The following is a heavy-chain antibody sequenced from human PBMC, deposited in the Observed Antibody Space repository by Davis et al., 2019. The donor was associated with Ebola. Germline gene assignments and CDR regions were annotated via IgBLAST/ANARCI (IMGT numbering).Heavy chain of an antibody. J-gene: IGHJ5*02. D-gene: IGHD3-10*01. CDR3: ARDGGMVRGGGWFDP. CDR1: GYTFSGNY. Sequence: AASVKVSCKASGYTFSGNYIQWVRQAPGQGLEWMGRINPNSGGTNYAQKFQGRVTMTRDTSTSTAYMEINRLNSDDTAVYYCARDGGMVRGGGWFDPWGQGTLVTVSS. V-gene: IGHV1-2*06. CDR2: INPNSGGT.